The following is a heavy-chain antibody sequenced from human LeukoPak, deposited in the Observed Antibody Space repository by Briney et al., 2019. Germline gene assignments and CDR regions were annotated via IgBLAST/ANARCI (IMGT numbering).Heavy chain of an antibody. CDR2: ISGSGGTT. J-gene: IGHJ5*02. Sequence: GGSLRLSCAASGFTFSSYAMSWVRQAPGKGLEWVSAISGSGGTTYYADSVKGRFTISRDNSKNTLYLQMSSLRDDDTAVYYCAKESSWGTVVTPGGPSAWGQGTLVTVSS. CDR3: AKESSWGTVVTPGGPSA. V-gene: IGHV3-23*01. CDR1: GFTFSSYA. D-gene: IGHD4-23*01.